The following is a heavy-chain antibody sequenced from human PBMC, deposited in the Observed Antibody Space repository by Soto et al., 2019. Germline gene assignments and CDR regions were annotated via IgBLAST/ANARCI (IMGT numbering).Heavy chain of an antibody. CDR3: AKMGHGVDY. CDR2: ISGSGGST. Sequence: GWSLRLSCSASVFTFSSYAMSWVRQAPGKGLEWVSAISGSGGSTYYADSVKGRFTISRDNSKNTLYLQMNSLRAEDTAVYYCAKMGHGVDYWGQGTLVTVSS. V-gene: IGHV3-23*01. D-gene: IGHD4-17*01. J-gene: IGHJ4*02. CDR1: VFTFSSYA.